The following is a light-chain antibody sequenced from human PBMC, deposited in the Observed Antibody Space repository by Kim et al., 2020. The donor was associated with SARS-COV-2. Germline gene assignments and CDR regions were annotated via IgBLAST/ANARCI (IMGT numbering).Light chain of an antibody. CDR1: SSDVGGYNY. J-gene: IGLJ2*01. CDR3: SSYTSSRTRV. CDR2: DVS. V-gene: IGLV2-14*03. Sequence: GPSMTISCTGTSSDVGGYNYVSWYQQHPGKAPKLMIYDVSNRPSGVSNRFSGSKSGNTASLTISGLQAEDEGDYYCSSYTSSRTRVFGGGTQLTVL.